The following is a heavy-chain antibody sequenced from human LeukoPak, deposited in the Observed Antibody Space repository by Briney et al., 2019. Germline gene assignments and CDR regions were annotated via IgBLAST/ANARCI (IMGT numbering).Heavy chain of an antibody. CDR2: INTNNGNT. CDR3: ARLLLGSQSRGFEY. CDR1: GYIFTNYG. Sequence: ASVKVSCKASGYIFTNYGMSWVRQAPGQGLEWVGWINTNNGNTNYAQNFRDTVTMTTDTSTNTAYVELRSLRSDDTAIYYCARLLLGSQSRGFEYWGQGTLVTVSS. V-gene: IGHV1-18*01. D-gene: IGHD3-10*01. J-gene: IGHJ4*02.